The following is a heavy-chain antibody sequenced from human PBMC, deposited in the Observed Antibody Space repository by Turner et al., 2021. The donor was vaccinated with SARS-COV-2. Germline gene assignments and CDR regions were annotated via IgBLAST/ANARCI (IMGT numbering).Heavy chain of an antibody. CDR1: GGSISSYY. V-gene: IGHV4-39*01. Sequence: QVQLQESGPGLVKPSETLSLTCSVSGGSISSYYWGWIRQPPGKGLEWIGSIYYSGGTYYNPSLKSRVTISVDTSKNQFSLKLSSVTAADTAVYYCARGSPQGWYVPVFDYWGQGTLVTVSS. CDR3: ARGSPQGWYVPVFDY. CDR2: IYYSGGT. D-gene: IGHD6-19*01. J-gene: IGHJ4*02.